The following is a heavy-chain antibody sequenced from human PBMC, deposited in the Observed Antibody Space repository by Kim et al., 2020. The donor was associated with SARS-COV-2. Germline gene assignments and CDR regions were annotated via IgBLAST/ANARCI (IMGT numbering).Heavy chain of an antibody. V-gene: IGHV1-8*01. Sequence: GNTDYAQRFQGRGTLTRNTSISTAYMGLSSLRSEDTAVYFCARRHLSMDVWGQGTTVTVSS. CDR3: ARRHLSMDV. CDR2: GNT. J-gene: IGHJ6*02.